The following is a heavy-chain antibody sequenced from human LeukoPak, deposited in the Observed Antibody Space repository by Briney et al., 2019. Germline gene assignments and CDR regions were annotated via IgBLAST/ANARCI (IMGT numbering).Heavy chain of an antibody. D-gene: IGHD1-26*01. Sequence: GGSLRLSCAASGFTFSDYYMSWLRQAPGKGLEWVSYISSSGSTIYYADSVKGRFTISRDNAKNSLYLQMTGLRAEDTAVYYCARAPSEKGAKGLYFDYWGQGTLVTVSS. J-gene: IGHJ4*02. V-gene: IGHV3-11*04. CDR3: ARAPSEKGAKGLYFDY. CDR1: GFTFSDYY. CDR2: ISSSGSTI.